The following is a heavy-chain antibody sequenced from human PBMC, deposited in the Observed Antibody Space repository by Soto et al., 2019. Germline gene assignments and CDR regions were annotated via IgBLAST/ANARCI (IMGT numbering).Heavy chain of an antibody. CDR2: MNPNSGNT. J-gene: IGHJ4*02. V-gene: IGHV1-8*01. Sequence: QVQLVQSGAEVKKPGASVKVSCKASGYTFTSFDINWVRQATGQGLEWMGWMNPNSGNTGYAQKFQGRVTMTRNTSKSTADMELSSLRSEDTAVYYCARAYTWGVAVAGMWGQGTLVTVSS. CDR1: GYTFTSFD. CDR3: ARAYTWGVAVAGM. D-gene: IGHD6-19*01.